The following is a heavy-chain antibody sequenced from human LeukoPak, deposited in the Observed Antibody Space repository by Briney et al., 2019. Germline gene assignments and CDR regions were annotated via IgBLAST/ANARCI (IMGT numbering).Heavy chain of an antibody. J-gene: IGHJ3*02. D-gene: IGHD3-10*01. V-gene: IGHV1-69*05. CDR2: IIPIFGTA. Sequence: ASVKVSCKASGGTFSSYAISWVRQAPGQGLEWMGGIIPIFGTANYAQKFQGRVTITTDESASTAYMELSSLRSEDTAVYYCARGKVRGVPIIESSVHAFDIWGQGTMVTVSS. CDR3: ARGKVRGVPIIESSVHAFDI. CDR1: GGTFSSYA.